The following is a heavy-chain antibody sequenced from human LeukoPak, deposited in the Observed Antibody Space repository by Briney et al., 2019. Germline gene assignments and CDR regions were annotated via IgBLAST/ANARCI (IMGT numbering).Heavy chain of an antibody. J-gene: IGHJ3*02. V-gene: IGHV5-10-1*01. CDR1: GYSFTSYW. D-gene: IGHD2-15*01. Sequence: GESLKISCKGSGYSFTSYWITWVRQMPGKGLEWMGRIDPSDSYTNYSPSFQGHVTISADESISTAYLQWSSLKASDTAMYYCARPDRGSAFDIWGQGTMVTVSS. CDR2: IDPSDSYT. CDR3: ARPDRGSAFDI.